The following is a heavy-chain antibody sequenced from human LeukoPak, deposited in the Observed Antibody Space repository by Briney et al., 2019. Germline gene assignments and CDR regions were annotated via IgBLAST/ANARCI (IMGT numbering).Heavy chain of an antibody. D-gene: IGHD3-3*01. CDR1: GFTFSNAW. CDR3: ARDVFGVVTYFDY. V-gene: IGHV3-7*01. CDR2: IKQDGSEK. J-gene: IGHJ4*02. Sequence: GGSLRLSCAASGFTFSNAWMSWVRQAPGKGLEWVANIKQDGSEKYYVDSVKGRFTISRDNAKDSLYLQMNSLRAEDTAVYYCARDVFGVVTYFDYWGQGTLVTVSS.